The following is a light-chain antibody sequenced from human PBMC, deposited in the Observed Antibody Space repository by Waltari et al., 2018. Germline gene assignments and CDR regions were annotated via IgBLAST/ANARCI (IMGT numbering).Light chain of an antibody. CDR2: AAS. CDR1: QSVSNY. J-gene: IGKJ4*01. V-gene: IGKV1-39*01. CDR3: QQTYTTPVT. Sequence: DIQMTQSPPSLSASVGDRVTITCRASQSVSNYLSWYQQKPGKAPKLLIYAASSLESGVPSRFTGSGSGTDFTLTISSLQSEDFATYYCQQTYTTPVTFGGGTTVEIK.